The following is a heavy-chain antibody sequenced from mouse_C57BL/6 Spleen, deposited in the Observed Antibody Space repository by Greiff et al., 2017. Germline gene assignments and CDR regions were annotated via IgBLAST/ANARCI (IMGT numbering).Heavy chain of an antibody. J-gene: IGHJ4*01. CDR3: ASPTAQARAMDY. D-gene: IGHD3-2*02. CDR2: IYPGDGDT. CDR1: GYAFSSSW. V-gene: IGHV1-82*01. Sequence: QVQLKESGPELVKPGASVKISCKASGYAFSSSWMNWVKQRPGKGLEWIGRIYPGDGDTNYNGKFKGKATLTADKSSSTAYMQLSSLTSEDSAVYFCASPTAQARAMDYWGQGTSVTVSS.